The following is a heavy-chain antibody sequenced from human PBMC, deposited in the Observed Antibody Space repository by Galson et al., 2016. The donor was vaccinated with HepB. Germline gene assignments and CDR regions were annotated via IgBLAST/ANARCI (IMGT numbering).Heavy chain of an antibody. CDR2: IRGDGIVS. D-gene: IGHD3-10*01. Sequence: LRLSCAASGFTFNAHWMNWVRQAPGKGLEWVANIRGDGIVSYYAESVRGRFTISRDNAKNSLYLQMNGLRVDETAVYYCSREMTGSFFDWGQGTLVTVSS. J-gene: IGHJ4*02. V-gene: IGHV3-7*01. CDR3: SREMTGSFFD. CDR1: GFTFNAHW.